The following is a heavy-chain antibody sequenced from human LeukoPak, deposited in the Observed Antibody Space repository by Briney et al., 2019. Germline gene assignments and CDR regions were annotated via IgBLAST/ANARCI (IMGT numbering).Heavy chain of an antibody. J-gene: IGHJ5*02. Sequence: SETLSLTCTVSGGSISSYYWSWIRQPAGKGLEWIGRIYTSGRTNYNPSLKSRVTISVDTSKNQFSLKLSSVTAADTAVYYCAREQYGYFDYLLDWFDPWGQGTLVTVSS. V-gene: IGHV4-4*07. D-gene: IGHD3-9*01. CDR3: AREQYGYFDYLLDWFDP. CDR1: GGSISSYY. CDR2: IYTSGRT.